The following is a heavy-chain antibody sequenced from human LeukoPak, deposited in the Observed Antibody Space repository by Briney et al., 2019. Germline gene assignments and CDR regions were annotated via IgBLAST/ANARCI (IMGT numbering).Heavy chain of an antibody. CDR3: AKVSLAYCGGDCYPFDY. Sequence: GGSLRLSCAASGFTFSSYAMSWVRQAPGKGLEWVSAISSSGGSTYYADSVKGRFTISRDNSKNTLYLQMNSLRAEDTAVYYCAKVSLAYCGGDCYPFDYWGQGTLVTVSS. J-gene: IGHJ4*02. D-gene: IGHD2-21*02. V-gene: IGHV3-23*01. CDR1: GFTFSSYA. CDR2: ISSSGGST.